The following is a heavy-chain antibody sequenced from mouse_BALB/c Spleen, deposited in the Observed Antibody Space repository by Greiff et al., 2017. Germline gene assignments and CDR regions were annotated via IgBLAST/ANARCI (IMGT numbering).Heavy chain of an antibody. CDR2: INPSNGRT. D-gene: IGHD1-2*01. CDR1: GYTFTSYW. CDR3: ARGITTAGDAMDY. Sequence: QVQLQQPGAELVKPGASVKLSCKASGYTFTSYWMHWVKQRPGQGLEWIGEINPSNGRTNYNEKFKSKATVTVDKSSSTAYMQLSSLTSEDSAVYYCARGITTAGDAMDYWGQGTAVTVSS. J-gene: IGHJ4*01. V-gene: IGHV1S81*02.